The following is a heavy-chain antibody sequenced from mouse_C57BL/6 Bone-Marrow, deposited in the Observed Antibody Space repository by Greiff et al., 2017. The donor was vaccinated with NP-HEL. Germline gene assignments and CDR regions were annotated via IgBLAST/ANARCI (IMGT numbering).Heavy chain of an antibody. CDR3: ASFYYYGGNDC. Sequence: QVQLQQPGAELVKPGASVKLSCKASGYTFTSYWMHWVKQRPGQGLEWIGMIHPNSGSTNYNEKFKSKATLTVDKSSSTAYMQLSSLTSEDSAVYYCASFYYYGGNDCWGQGTTLSVST. CDR1: GYTFTSYW. D-gene: IGHD1-1*01. J-gene: IGHJ2*01. CDR2: IHPNSGST. V-gene: IGHV1-64*01.